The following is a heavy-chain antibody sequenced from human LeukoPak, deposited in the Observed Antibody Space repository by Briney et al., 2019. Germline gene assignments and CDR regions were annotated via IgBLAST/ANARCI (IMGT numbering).Heavy chain of an antibody. CDR1: GFTFSSYS. CDR3: ARDILTGSRPFPFDY. CDR2: ISSSSSYI. D-gene: IGHD3-9*01. V-gene: IGHV3-21*01. Sequence: GGSLRLSCAASGFTFSSYSMNWVRQAPGKGLEWVSSISSSSSYIYYADSVKGRFTISRDNAKNSLYLQMNSLRAEDTAVYCCARDILTGSRPFPFDYWGQGTLVTVSS. J-gene: IGHJ4*02.